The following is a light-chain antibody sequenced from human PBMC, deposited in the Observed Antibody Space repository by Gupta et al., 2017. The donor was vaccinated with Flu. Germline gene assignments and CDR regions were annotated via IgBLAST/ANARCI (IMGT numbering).Light chain of an antibody. CDR1: QSVSSW. Sequence: DIQMTQSPSTLSAFVGDRVTITCRASQSVSSWLAWYQQQLGKAPKLLIYRASSLQSGVPSRFSGSGSGTEFTLTISSLQPDDFASYYCQHYNGFSGSFGQGTKLEIK. V-gene: IGKV1-5*03. J-gene: IGKJ2*03. CDR3: QHYNGFSGS. CDR2: RAS.